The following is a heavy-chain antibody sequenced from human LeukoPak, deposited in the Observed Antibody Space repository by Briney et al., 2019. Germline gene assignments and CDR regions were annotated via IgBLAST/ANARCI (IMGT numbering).Heavy chain of an antibody. CDR1: GFTFSSYW. V-gene: IGHV3-23*01. Sequence: GGSLRLSCAASGFTFSSYWMSWVRQAPGKGLEWVSAISGSGGTTYYADSVKGRFTISRDNSKNTLYLQMNSLRAEDTAVYYCAKEGYSSGWFDYWGQGTLVTVSS. D-gene: IGHD6-19*01. J-gene: IGHJ4*02. CDR2: ISGSGGTT. CDR3: AKEGYSSGWFDY.